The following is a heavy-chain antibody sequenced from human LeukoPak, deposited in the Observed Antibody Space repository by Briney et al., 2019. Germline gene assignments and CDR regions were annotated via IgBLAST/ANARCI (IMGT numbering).Heavy chain of an antibody. J-gene: IGHJ4*02. Sequence: GGSLRLSCAASGFTFSSYAMSWVRQAPGKGLEWVSTISGSGGVTYYPDSVRGRFTISRDNSKNTLHLQMDSLRAEDPAIYYCAKWPEGATPKFHYWGQGTLVTVSS. V-gene: IGHV3-23*01. CDR1: GFTFSSYA. CDR3: AKWPEGATPKFHY. D-gene: IGHD1-26*01. CDR2: ISGSGGVT.